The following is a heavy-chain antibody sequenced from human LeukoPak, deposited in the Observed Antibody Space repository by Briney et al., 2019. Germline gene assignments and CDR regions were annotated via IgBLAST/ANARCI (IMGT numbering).Heavy chain of an antibody. CDR2: ISWNSGSI. Sequence: GGSLRLSCAASGFTFDDYAMHWVRQAPGKGLEWVSGISWNSGSIGYADSVKGRFTISRDNAKNSLYLQMNSLRAEDTALYYSAKGSSWDIVVVVAATWGQGTLVTVSS. D-gene: IGHD2-15*01. V-gene: IGHV3-9*01. CDR1: GFTFDDYA. CDR3: AKGSSWDIVVVVAAT. J-gene: IGHJ5*02.